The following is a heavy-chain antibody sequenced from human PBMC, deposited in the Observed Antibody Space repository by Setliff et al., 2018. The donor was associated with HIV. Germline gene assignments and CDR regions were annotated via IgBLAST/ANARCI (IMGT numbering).Heavy chain of an antibody. V-gene: IGHV4-4*07. J-gene: IGHJ4*02. CDR1: GGSISNYY. CDR2: IYSSGRT. D-gene: IGHD2-2*01. CDR3: ARGFDYAQRPPLYYFDY. Sequence: SETLSLTCTVSGGSISNYYWSWIRQPAEKGLEWIGRIYSSGRTNYNPSLKSRVTMSVDTSKNQFSLKLSSVTAADTAVYYCARGFDYAQRPPLYYFDYWGQGTLVTVSS.